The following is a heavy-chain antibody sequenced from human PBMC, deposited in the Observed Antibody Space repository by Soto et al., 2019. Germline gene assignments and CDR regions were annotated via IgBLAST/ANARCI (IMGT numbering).Heavy chain of an antibody. Sequence: SETLSLTCAVSGGSISSGGYSWSWIRQPTGKSLEWVGYIYHSGSTYYNPSLKSRVTISVDTSKNQLSLKLSSVTAADTAVFYCARGYCSGGSCYRFNFDYWGQGTLLTVSS. V-gene: IGHV4-30-2*01. CDR2: IYHSGST. D-gene: IGHD2-15*01. CDR1: GGSISSGGYS. CDR3: ARGYCSGGSCYRFNFDY. J-gene: IGHJ4*02.